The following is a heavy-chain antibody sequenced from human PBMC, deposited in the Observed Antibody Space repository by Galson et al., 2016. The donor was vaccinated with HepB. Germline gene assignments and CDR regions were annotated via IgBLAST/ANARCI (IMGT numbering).Heavy chain of an antibody. CDR2: T. CDR3: ARGFCDRISCYTKGIFDS. Sequence: TCYNPSLKSRVIISGDTSKNQFSLKLKSVTAADTAVYYCARGFCDRISCYTKGIFDSWGQGTLVTVSS. D-gene: IGHD2-15*01. V-gene: IGHV4-31*02. J-gene: IGHJ4*02.